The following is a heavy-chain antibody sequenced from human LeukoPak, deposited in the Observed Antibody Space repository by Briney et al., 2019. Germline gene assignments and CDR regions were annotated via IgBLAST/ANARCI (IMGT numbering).Heavy chain of an antibody. CDR3: ARERRLSRSSGRNWFDP. D-gene: IGHD6-6*01. Sequence: ASVKVSCKVSGYTLTGLSMHWVRQAPGKGLEWMGGFDPEDGETIYAQKFQGRVTMTEDTSTDTAYMELSSLRSEDTAVYYCARERRLSRSSGRNWFDPWGQGTLVTVSS. CDR2: FDPEDGET. V-gene: IGHV1-24*01. CDR1: GYTLTGLS. J-gene: IGHJ5*02.